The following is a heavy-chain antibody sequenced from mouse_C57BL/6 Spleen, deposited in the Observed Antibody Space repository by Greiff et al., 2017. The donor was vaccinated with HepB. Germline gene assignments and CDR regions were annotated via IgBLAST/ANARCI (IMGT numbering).Heavy chain of an antibody. CDR2: IDPSDSYT. V-gene: IGHV1-50*01. D-gene: IGHD2-1*01. CDR1: GYTFTSYW. CDR3: AIYDGNFYAMDY. Sequence: QVQLQQPGAELVKPGASVKLSCKASGYTFTSYWMQWVKQRPGQGLEWIGEIDPSDSYTNYNQKFKGKATLTVDTSSSTAYMQLSSLTSEDSAVYYGAIYDGNFYAMDYWGQGTSVTVSS. J-gene: IGHJ4*01.